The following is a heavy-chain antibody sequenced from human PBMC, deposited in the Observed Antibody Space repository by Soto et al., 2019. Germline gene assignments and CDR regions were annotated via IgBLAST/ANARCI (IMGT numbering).Heavy chain of an antibody. CDR2: ISGSGGST. CDR3: AKDQLRGDYFADY. CDR1: GFTFSSYA. Sequence: EVQLLESGGGLVQPGGSLRLSCAASGFTFSSYAMSWVRQAPGKGLEWVSAISGSGGSTYYADSVKGRFTISRDNSKNTLYLQINSLRAEDTAVYYCAKDQLRGDYFADYWGQGTLVTVSS. J-gene: IGHJ4*02. D-gene: IGHD4-17*01. V-gene: IGHV3-23*01.